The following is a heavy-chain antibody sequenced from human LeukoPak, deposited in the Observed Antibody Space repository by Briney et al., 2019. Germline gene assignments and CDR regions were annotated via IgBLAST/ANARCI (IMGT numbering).Heavy chain of an antibody. V-gene: IGHV1-8*01. CDR3: ARPTGRPSNYYSMDV. CDR2: MNPNNGNT. CDR1: GYSFTGYD. J-gene: IGHJ6*03. Sequence: ASVKVSCKASGYSFTGYDINWVRQATGQGLEWVGWMNPNNGNTGYAKRFQGRVTMTRDTATSTAYMELSSLKFEDTAVYYCARPTGRPSNYYSMDVWGKGTTVAVSS. D-gene: IGHD1-26*01.